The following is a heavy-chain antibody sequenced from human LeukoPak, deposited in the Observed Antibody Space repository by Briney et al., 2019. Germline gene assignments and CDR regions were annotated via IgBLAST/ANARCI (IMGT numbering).Heavy chain of an antibody. CDR3: ARDTGSIAAAGTGDDY. D-gene: IGHD6-13*01. CDR2: INPNSGGT. CDR1: GFTFSSYA. Sequence: PGRSLRLSCAASGFTFSSYAMHWVRQAPGQGLEWMGWINPNSGGTNYAQKFQGRVTMTRDTSISTAYTELSRLRSDGTAVYYCARDTGSIAAAGTGDDYWGQGTLVTVSS. J-gene: IGHJ4*02. V-gene: IGHV1-2*02.